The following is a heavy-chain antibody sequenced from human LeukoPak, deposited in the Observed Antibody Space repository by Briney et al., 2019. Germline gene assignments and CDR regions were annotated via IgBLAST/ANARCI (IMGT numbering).Heavy chain of an antibody. CDR2: IYTSGST. CDR3: AREEDCSSTSCYSLGAFDI. V-gene: IGHV4-4*07. D-gene: IGHD2-2*01. Sequence: PSETLSLTCTVSGGSTSSYYWSWIRQPAGKGLEWIGRIYTSGSTNYNPSLKSRVTMSVDTSKNQFSLKLSSVTAADTAVYYCAREEDCSSTSCYSLGAFDIWGQGTMVTVSS. J-gene: IGHJ3*02. CDR1: GGSTSSYY.